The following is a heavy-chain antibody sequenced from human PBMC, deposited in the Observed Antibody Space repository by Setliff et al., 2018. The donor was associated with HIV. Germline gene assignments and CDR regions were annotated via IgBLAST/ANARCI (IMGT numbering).Heavy chain of an antibody. D-gene: IGHD6-19*01. CDR1: GYSISSGYY. CDR2: IYHSGST. V-gene: IGHV4-38-2*02. CDR3: AREVVVADSY. J-gene: IGHJ4*02. Sequence: SETLSLTCAVSGYSISSGYYWGWIRQPPGKGLEWIGSIYHSGSTYYNPSLKSRVTISVDTSKNQFSLKLSSATAADTAVYYCAREVVVADSYWGQGTLVTV.